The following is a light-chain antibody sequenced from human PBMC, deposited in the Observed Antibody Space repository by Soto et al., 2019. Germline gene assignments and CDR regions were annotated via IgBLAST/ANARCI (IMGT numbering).Light chain of an antibody. J-gene: IGKJ1*01. Sequence: PGERVTLSCRASQSVSSSYLTRYQQKPGQAPSLLIYGASTRATSIPARFSGSGSGTDFTLTISSLLPEEFAVYYCQQDCNLPPTFGQGSKVEVK. V-gene: IGKV3D-7*01. CDR3: QQDCNLPPT. CDR1: QSVSSSY. CDR2: GAS.